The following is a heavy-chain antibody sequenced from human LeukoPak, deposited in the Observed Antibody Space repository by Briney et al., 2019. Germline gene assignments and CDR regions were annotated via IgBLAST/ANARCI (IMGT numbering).Heavy chain of an antibody. CDR1: GFTFSSYT. V-gene: IGHV3-23*01. D-gene: IGHD7-27*01. CDR2: ITTGGPNT. J-gene: IGHJ4*02. CDR3: AKDGGLWVSAHWGDS. Sequence: GGSLRLSCTASGFTFSSYTMSWVRQAPGEGLKWVSTITTGGPNTYYADSVKGRFTVSRDDSKNTLYLQMNSLRAEDTAVYYCAKDGGLWVSAHWGDSWGRGTLVTVSS.